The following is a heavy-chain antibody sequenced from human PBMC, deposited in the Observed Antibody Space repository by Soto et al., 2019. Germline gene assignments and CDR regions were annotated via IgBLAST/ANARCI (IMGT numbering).Heavy chain of an antibody. CDR3: ARGRALTTVTTFWFDP. J-gene: IGHJ5*02. V-gene: IGHV1-2*02. Sequence: GASVKVSCKASGYTFTGYYMHWVRQAPGQGLEWMGWINPNSGGTNYAQKFQGRVTTTRDTSISTAYMELSRLRSDDTAVYYCARGRALTTVTTFWFDPWGQGTLVTVSS. CDR1: GYTFTGYY. D-gene: IGHD4-17*01. CDR2: INPNSGGT.